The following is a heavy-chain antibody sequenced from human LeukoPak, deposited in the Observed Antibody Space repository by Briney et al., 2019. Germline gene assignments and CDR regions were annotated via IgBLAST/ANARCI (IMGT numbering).Heavy chain of an antibody. D-gene: IGHD6-6*01. CDR1: GFTFSANY. J-gene: IGHJ4*02. CDR3: ARLIGDRTIYDY. Sequence: GGSLRLSCAASGFTFSANYMSWVRQAPGKGLEWVSIIYGGGSTYYADSVKGRFTISRDNSKNTLYLQMNSLRGEDTAVYYCARLIGDRTIYDYWGQGTLVTVSS. V-gene: IGHV3-53*01. CDR2: IYGGGST.